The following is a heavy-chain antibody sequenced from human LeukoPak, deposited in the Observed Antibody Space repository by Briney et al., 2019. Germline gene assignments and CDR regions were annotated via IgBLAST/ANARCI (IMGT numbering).Heavy chain of an antibody. Sequence: PGGSLGLSCAASGFTFDDYAMHWVRQAPGKGLEWVSLISWDGGSTYYADSVKGRFTISRDNSKNSLYLQMNSLRAEDTALYYCAKDIVATITENYYGMDVWGQGTTVTVSS. D-gene: IGHD5-12*01. V-gene: IGHV3-43D*03. CDR1: GFTFDDYA. CDR2: ISWDGGST. CDR3: AKDIVATITENYYGMDV. J-gene: IGHJ6*02.